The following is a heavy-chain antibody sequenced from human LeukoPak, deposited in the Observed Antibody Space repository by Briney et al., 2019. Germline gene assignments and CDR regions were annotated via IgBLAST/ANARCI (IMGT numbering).Heavy chain of an antibody. CDR1: GFTFSSYA. CDR2: ISIAGGST. Sequence: GGSLRLSCGASGFTFSSYAMSWVRQAPGKGLEWVSSISIAGGSTYHADSVKGRFTISRDNSKNTLYLQMNSLRAEDTAVYYCAKDPGGSGWYLYFDYWGQGTLVTVSS. D-gene: IGHD6-19*01. CDR3: AKDPGGSGWYLYFDY. J-gene: IGHJ4*02. V-gene: IGHV3-23*01.